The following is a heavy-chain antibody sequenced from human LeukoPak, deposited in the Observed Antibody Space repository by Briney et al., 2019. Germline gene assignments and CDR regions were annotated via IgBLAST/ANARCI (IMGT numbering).Heavy chain of an antibody. J-gene: IGHJ4*02. CDR1: GFTFSSYA. V-gene: IGHV3-30*04. CDR3: ARDGYYYDSSGYYYYFDY. Sequence: GGSLRLSCAASGFTFSSYAMHWVRQAPGKGLEWVAVISYDGSHKYYADSVKGRFTISRDNSKNTLYLQMNSLRAEDTAVYYCARDGYYYDSSGYYYYFDYWGQGTLVTVSS. D-gene: IGHD3-22*01. CDR2: ISYDGSHK.